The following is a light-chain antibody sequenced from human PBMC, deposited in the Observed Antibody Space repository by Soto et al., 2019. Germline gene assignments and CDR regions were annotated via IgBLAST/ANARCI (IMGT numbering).Light chain of an antibody. Sequence: QSVLTQPPSASGAPGQRVTISCTGTSSDVGGGYRVRWYHQDPGTAPKLLIYDNTNRPSGVPARFSGSKSGTSASLPTSGRHAEDEADDYCQCFDKCRSAVVFGGGTKLTVL. V-gene: IGLV1-40*01. CDR1: SSDVGGGYR. CDR2: DNT. J-gene: IGLJ2*01. CDR3: QCFDKCRSAVV.